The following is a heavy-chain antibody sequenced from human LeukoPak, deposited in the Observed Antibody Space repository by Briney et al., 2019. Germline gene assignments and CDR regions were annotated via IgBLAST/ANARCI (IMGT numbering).Heavy chain of an antibody. J-gene: IGHJ4*02. D-gene: IGHD4-23*01. CDR2: ISSSGSTI. CDR1: GFTFRSYE. Sequence: PGGSLRLSCAASGFTFRSYEMNWVRQAPGKGLEWVSYISSSGSTIYYADSVKGRFTISRDNAKNSLFLQMNSLRAEDTALYYCPRFGYGGKVDYWGQGTLVTVSS. CDR3: PRFGYGGKVDY. V-gene: IGHV3-48*03.